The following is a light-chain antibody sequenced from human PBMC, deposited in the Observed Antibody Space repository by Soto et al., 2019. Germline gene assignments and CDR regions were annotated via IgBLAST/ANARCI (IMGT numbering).Light chain of an antibody. Sequence: HSELTKAASVSGLPGQSITISCTSTSSDVGGYNYVSWYQHHPGKAPKLLIYDVSNRPSGISNRFSGSKSDNTASLTISGLQPEDEADYYCSSYTTSNTRQIVFGTGTKVTVL. J-gene: IGLJ1*01. CDR2: DVS. V-gene: IGLV2-14*03. CDR1: SSDVGGYNY. CDR3: SSYTTSNTRQIV.